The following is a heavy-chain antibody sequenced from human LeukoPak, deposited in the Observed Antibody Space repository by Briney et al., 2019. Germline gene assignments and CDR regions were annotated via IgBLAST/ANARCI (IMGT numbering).Heavy chain of an antibody. J-gene: IGHJ3*01. Sequence: ASVTVSCQASGYTFSSYGVSWVRPAPGQGLEWMGWISAYNGNTNYAQKFQGRVTVTTDTSTNTAYMELRSLRSDDTAIYYCARGARLQQLVRFAFDVWGQGTMVTVSS. V-gene: IGHV1-18*01. CDR3: ARGARLQQLVRFAFDV. D-gene: IGHD6-13*01. CDR2: ISAYNGNT. CDR1: GYTFSSYG.